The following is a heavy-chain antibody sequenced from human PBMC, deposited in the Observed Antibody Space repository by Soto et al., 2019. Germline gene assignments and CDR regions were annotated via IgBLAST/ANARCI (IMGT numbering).Heavy chain of an antibody. J-gene: IGHJ5*02. Sequence: ASVKVSCKASGGTFSSYAISWVRQAPGQGLEWMGGIIPIFGTANYAQKFQGRVTITADKSTSTAYMELSSLRSEDTAVYYCARESGCSSTSCYNEAWFDPWGQGTLVTVSS. CDR1: GGTFSSYA. CDR2: IIPIFGTA. CDR3: ARESGCSSTSCYNEAWFDP. D-gene: IGHD2-2*02. V-gene: IGHV1-69*06.